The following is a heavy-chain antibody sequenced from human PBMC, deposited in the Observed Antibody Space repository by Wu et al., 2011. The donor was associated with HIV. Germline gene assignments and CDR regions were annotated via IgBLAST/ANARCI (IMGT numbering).Heavy chain of an antibody. CDR2: IKPNSGGT. V-gene: IGHV1-2*02. CDR1: GNSLTSRG. Sequence: QVQLVQSGAEVKKPGASVKVSCKASGNSLTSRGITWVRQAPGQGLEWMGWIKPNSGGTKFAPKFQGRVAMTRDTSINTAFMELDGLTFDDTAVYYCARDLGGQVTTPGYFGLDVWGQGTTVSVSS. CDR3: ARDLGGQVTTPGYFGLDV. J-gene: IGHJ6*02. D-gene: IGHD4-17*01.